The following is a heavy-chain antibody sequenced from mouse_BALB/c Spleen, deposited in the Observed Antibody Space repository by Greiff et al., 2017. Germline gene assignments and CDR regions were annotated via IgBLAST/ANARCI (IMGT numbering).Heavy chain of an antibody. CDR1: GFTFSSYG. V-gene: IGHV5-6*01. CDR3: ARHEMIKRAMDY. J-gene: IGHJ4*01. CDR2: ISSGGSYT. Sequence: DVQLVESGGDLVKPGGSLKLSCAASGFTFSSYGMSWVRQTPDKRLEWVATISSGGSYTYYPDSVKGRFTISRDNAKNTLYLQMSSLKSEDTAMYYCARHEMIKRAMDYWGQGTSVTVSS. D-gene: IGHD2-4*01.